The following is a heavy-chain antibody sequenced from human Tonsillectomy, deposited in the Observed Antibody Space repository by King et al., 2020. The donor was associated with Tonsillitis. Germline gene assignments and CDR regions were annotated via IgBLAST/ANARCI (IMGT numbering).Heavy chain of an antibody. D-gene: IGHD2-2*01. CDR3: ARVACDVSAFAMAFFAQ. Sequence: VQLVESGGGLVKPGGSLRLSCAASGFPFSDYYMSWLRQAPGKGLEWLSYISSSVTTIYYADSVRGRFTISRDNAKKSLYLQMNSLRAEDTAVYYCARVACDVSAFAMAFFAQWGPETLVSVPS. V-gene: IGHV3-11*01. CDR1: GFPFSDYY. J-gene: IGHJ4*02. CDR2: ISSSVTTI.